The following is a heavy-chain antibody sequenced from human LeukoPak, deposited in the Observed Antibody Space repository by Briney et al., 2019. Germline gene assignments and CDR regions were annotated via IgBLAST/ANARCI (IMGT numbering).Heavy chain of an antibody. CDR1: GGSISSGSYY. V-gene: IGHV4-61*02. CDR3: ARVYCSSTSCWFDP. Sequence: QVQLQESGPGLVKPSQTLSLTCTVSGGSISSGSYYWSWIRQPAGEGLAWIGRIYTSGSTNYNPSLKSRVTISVDTSKNQFSLKLSSVTAADTAVYYCARVYCSSTSCWFDPWGQGTLVTVSS. J-gene: IGHJ5*02. D-gene: IGHD2-2*01. CDR2: IYTSGST.